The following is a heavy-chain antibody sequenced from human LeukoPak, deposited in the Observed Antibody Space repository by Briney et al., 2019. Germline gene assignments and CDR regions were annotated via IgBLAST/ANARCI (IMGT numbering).Heavy chain of an antibody. V-gene: IGHV4-34*01. CDR1: GGSFSGYY. CDR2: INHSGST. J-gene: IGHJ4*02. CDR3: ARGVITFRGVIDYYFDY. Sequence: SETLSLTCAVYGGSFSGYYWSWIRQPPGKGLEWIGEINHSGSTNYNPSLKSRVTISVDTSKNQFSLKLSSVTAADTAVYYCARGVITFRGVIDYYFDYWGQGTLVTVSS. D-gene: IGHD3-16*02.